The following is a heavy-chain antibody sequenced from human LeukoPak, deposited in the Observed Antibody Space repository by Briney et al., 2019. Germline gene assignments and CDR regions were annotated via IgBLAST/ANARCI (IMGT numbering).Heavy chain of an antibody. V-gene: IGHV3-74*01. Sequence: GGSLRLSCAASGFTFSSNWMHWVRQAPGKGLVWVSRSNEDGSTTNYADSVKGRFTISRDNAKNTLYLQMNSLTAEDTAVYYCVRDLGGRSGHWGQGTLITVSP. CDR2: SNEDGSTT. CDR3: VRDLGGRSGH. D-gene: IGHD1-26*01. J-gene: IGHJ4*02. CDR1: GFTFSSNW.